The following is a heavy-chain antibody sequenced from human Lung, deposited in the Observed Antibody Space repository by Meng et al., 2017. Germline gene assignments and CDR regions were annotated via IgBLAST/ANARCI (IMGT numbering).Heavy chain of an antibody. J-gene: IGHJ1*01. Sequence: DVHLWGSGGGLVPPGGSLRLSCAAFGFTFTDHWMYWVRQGPGKGLVWVSRINRDGTKPTYADSVKGRFTISRDNAKNTLYLQMNNLRAEDTAFYYCTNDRLNHWGQGALVTVSS. V-gene: IGHV3-74*01. D-gene: IGHD1-1*01. CDR2: INRDGTKP. CDR3: TNDRLNH. CDR1: GFTFTDHW.